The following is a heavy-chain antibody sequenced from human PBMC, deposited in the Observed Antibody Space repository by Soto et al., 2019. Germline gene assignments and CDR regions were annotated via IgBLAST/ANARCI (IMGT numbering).Heavy chain of an antibody. J-gene: IGHJ6*02. Sequence: GLEWIGSIYYSGSTYYNPSLKSRVTISVDTSKNQFSLKLSSVTAADTAVYYCSRIAMVRGVIITYGMDVWGQGTTVTVSS. CDR3: SRIAMVRGVIITYGMDV. V-gene: IGHV4-39*01. D-gene: IGHD3-10*01. CDR2: IYYSGST.